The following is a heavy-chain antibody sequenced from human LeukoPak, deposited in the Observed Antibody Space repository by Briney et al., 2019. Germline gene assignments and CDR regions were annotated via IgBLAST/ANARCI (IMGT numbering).Heavy chain of an antibody. CDR2: INPNSGGT. CDR1: GYTFTGYY. Sequence: ASVKVSCKASGYTFTGYYVHWVRQAPGQGLEWMGWINPNSGGTNYAQKFQGRVTMTRDTSISTAYMELSRLRSDDTAVYYCARDQDIVVVVAATPLYYYYGMDVWGQGTTVTVSS. D-gene: IGHD2-15*01. V-gene: IGHV1-2*02. CDR3: ARDQDIVVVVAATPLYYYYGMDV. J-gene: IGHJ6*02.